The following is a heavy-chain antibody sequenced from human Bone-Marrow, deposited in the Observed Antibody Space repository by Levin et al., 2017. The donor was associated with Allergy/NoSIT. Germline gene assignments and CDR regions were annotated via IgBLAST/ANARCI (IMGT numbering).Heavy chain of an antibody. Sequence: SQTLSLTCTVSGGSISSSSYYWGWIRQPPGKGLEWIGSIYYSGSTYYNPSLKSRVTISVDTSKNQFSLKLSSVTAADTAVYYCARSGIEYSSSSEGLYYYYYGMDVWGQGTTVTVSS. CDR2: IYYSGST. J-gene: IGHJ6*02. CDR1: GGSISSSSYY. CDR3: ARSGIEYSSSSEGLYYYYYGMDV. V-gene: IGHV4-39*07. D-gene: IGHD6-6*01.